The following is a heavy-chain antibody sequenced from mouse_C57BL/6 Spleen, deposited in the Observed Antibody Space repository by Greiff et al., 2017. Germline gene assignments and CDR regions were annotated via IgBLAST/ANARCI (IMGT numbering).Heavy chain of an antibody. J-gene: IGHJ4*01. Sequence: QVQLQQSGAELVRPGASVKLSCKASGYTFTDYYINWVKQRPGQGLEWIARIYPGSGNTYYNEKFKGKATLTAEKSSSTAYMQLSSLTSEDSAVYFCARRGREAMDYWGQGTSVTVSS. CDR1: GYTFTDYY. CDR3: ARRGREAMDY. V-gene: IGHV1-76*01. CDR2: IYPGSGNT. D-gene: IGHD3-3*01.